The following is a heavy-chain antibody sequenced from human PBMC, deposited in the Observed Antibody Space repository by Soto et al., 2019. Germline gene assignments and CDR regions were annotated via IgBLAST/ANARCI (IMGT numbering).Heavy chain of an antibody. CDR1: GYTFTSYA. CDR3: ARARGPHDAFDI. Sequence: ASVKVSCKASGYTFTSYAMHWVRQAPGQRLEWMGWINAGNGNTKYSQKFQGRVTITRDTSASTAYMELSSLRSEDTAVYHCARARGPHDAFDIWGQGTMVTVSS. J-gene: IGHJ3*02. CDR2: INAGNGNT. V-gene: IGHV1-3*01.